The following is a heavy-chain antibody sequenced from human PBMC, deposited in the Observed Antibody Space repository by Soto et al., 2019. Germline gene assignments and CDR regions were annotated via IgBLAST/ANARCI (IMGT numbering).Heavy chain of an antibody. J-gene: IGHJ4*02. CDR3: ARAPEWELLRVPPPFDY. D-gene: IGHD1-26*01. CDR2: INAGNGDT. CDR1: GYTFISYA. V-gene: IGHV1-3*01. Sequence: ASVKVSCKTSGYTFISYAMHWVRQAPGQRLEWMGWINAGNGDTKYSQNFRGRVTITRDTAASTVYMEVKRLRSEDTAVYYCARAPEWELLRVPPPFDYWGQGTLVTVS.